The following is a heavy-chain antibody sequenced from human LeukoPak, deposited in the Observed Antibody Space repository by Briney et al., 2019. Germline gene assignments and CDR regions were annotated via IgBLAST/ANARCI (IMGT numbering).Heavy chain of an antibody. D-gene: IGHD6-19*01. CDR1: GDTFTSYG. J-gene: IGHJ6*03. CDR2: ISGYNGNT. Sequence: ASVKVSCKASGDTFTSYGISWVRQAPGQGLEWMGWISGYNGNTNYAQKLQGRVTMTTDTSTSTAYMELRSLRSDDTAVYYCARNIAVAGRGDYMDVWGKGTTVTISS. V-gene: IGHV1-18*01. CDR3: ARNIAVAGRGDYMDV.